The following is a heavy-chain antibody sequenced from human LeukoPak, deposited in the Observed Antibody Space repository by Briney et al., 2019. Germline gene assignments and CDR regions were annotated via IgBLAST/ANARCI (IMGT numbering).Heavy chain of an antibody. Sequence: SETLSLTCAVYGGSFSGYYWSWIRQPPGKGLEWIGEINHSGSTNYNPSLKSRVTISVDTSKNQFSLKLSSVTAAETAMYYCARSNYCGGDCYSWDYWGQGTLVTVSS. CDR1: GGSFSGYY. CDR2: INHSGST. V-gene: IGHV4-34*01. J-gene: IGHJ4*02. D-gene: IGHD2-21*02. CDR3: ARSNYCGGDCYSWDY.